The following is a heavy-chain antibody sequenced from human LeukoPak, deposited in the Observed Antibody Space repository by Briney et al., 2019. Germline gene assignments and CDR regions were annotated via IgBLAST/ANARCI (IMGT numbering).Heavy chain of an antibody. J-gene: IGHJ4*02. CDR2: IYYSGST. Sequence: SETLSLTCTVSGGSISSYYWSWIRQPPGKGLEWIGYIYYSGSTNYNPSLKSRVTISVDTSKNPFSLKLSSVTAADTAVYYCARHGPFGDIAVAGFFDYWGQGTLVTVSS. CDR3: ARHGPFGDIAVAGFFDY. CDR1: GGSISSYY. V-gene: IGHV4-59*08. D-gene: IGHD6-19*01.